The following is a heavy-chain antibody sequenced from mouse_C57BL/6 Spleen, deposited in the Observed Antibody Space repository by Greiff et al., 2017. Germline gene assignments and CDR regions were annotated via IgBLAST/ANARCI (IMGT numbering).Heavy chain of an antibody. J-gene: IGHJ4*01. V-gene: IGHV14-1*01. CDR3: TTGDYSNYPFAMDY. D-gene: IGHD2-5*01. CDR2: IDPEDGDT. CDR1: GFNIKDYY. Sequence: VQLQQSGAELVRPGASVKLSCTASGFNIKDYYMHWVKQRPEQGLEWIGRIDPEDGDTEYAPKFQGKATMTADTYSNTAYLQLSSLTSEDTAVYYCTTGDYSNYPFAMDYWGQGTSVTVSS.